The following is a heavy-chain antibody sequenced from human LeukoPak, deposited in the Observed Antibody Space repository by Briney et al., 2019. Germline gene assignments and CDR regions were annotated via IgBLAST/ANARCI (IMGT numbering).Heavy chain of an antibody. V-gene: IGHV1-2*02. D-gene: IGHD2-2*01. CDR3: ARDLGIVVVPAGNFQH. CDR2: INPNSGGT. Sequence: ASVKVSCKASGYTLTGYYMHWVRQAPGQGLEWMGWINPNSGGTNYAQKFQGRVTMTRDTSISTAYMELSRLRSDDTAVYYRARDLGIVVVPAGNFQHWGQGTLVTVSS. CDR1: GYTLTGYY. J-gene: IGHJ1*01.